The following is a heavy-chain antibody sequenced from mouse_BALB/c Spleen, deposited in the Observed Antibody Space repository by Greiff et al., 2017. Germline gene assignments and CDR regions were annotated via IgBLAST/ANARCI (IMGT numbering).Heavy chain of an antibody. CDR3: ARSRAYDNYAMDY. D-gene: IGHD2-12*01. CDR1: GYTYTSYW. J-gene: IGHJ4*01. CDR2: IYPGDGDT. Sequence: VQLQQSGAELARPGASVKLSCKASGYTYTSYWMQWVKQRPGQGLEWIGAIYPGDGDTRYTQKFKGKATLTADKSSSTAYMQLSSLASEDSAVYYCARSRAYDNYAMDYWGQGTSVTVSS. V-gene: IGHV1-87*01.